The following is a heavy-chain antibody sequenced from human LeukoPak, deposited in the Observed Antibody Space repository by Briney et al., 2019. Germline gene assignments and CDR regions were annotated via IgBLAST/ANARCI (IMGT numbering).Heavy chain of an antibody. CDR3: ARESTPLRGAFDP. Sequence: PGGSLRLSCAASGFTVRNNHMSWVRQAPGKGREWVSVIDSRDNTYHADSVKGRFTISRHTSKNTLYLQMNSLRAEDTAVYYCARESTPLRGAFDPWGPGTLVTVSS. D-gene: IGHD5-24*01. J-gene: IGHJ5*02. CDR1: GFTVRNNH. CDR2: IDSRDNT. V-gene: IGHV3-53*04.